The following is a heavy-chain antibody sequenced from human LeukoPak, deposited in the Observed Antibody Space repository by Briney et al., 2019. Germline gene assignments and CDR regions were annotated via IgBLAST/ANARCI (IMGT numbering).Heavy chain of an antibody. J-gene: IGHJ6*03. V-gene: IGHV4-34*01. Sequence: SETLSLTCAVYGWSFSSYYWSWIRQPPGKGLEWIGEVNHSGSTNYNPSLKSRVTISVDTSKNQFSLKLSSVTAADTAVYYCARPGYYYGSGSYRGWQYYYMDVWGKGTTVTVSS. D-gene: IGHD3-10*01. CDR1: GWSFSSYY. CDR3: ARPGYYYGSGSYRGWQYYYMDV. CDR2: VNHSGST.